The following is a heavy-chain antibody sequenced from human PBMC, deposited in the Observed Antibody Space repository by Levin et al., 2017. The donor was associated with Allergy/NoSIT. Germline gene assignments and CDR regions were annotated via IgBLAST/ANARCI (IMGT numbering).Heavy chain of an antibody. J-gene: IGHJ5*02. CDR1: GGSIGSGGYY. Sequence: PSETLSLTCTVSGGSIGSGGYYWSWIRQHPETGLEWLGYIYDSGNTYYNPSLKSRIIISVDTSKNQFSLNLTSLTAADTAVYYCVRCSGSYDHNWFDPWGQGTLVAVSS. CDR2: IYDSGNT. V-gene: IGHV4-31*03. CDR3: VRCSGSYDHNWFDP. D-gene: IGHD3-10*02.